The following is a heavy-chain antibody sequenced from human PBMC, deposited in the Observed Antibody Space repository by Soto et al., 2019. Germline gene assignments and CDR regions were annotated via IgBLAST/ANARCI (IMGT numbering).Heavy chain of an antibody. CDR2: IYPGHSDT. CDR1: GYSFASYW. D-gene: IGHD6-6*01. CDR3: ARTRSFTLGFYYDGMDV. Sequence: GESLKISLQGSGYSFASYWIGWVRQMPGKDLEWMGIIYPGHSDTRYSPSFQGQVTISADKSLRTAYLQWTSLKASDTALYYCARTRSFTLGFYYDGMDVWGQGTTVTVSS. V-gene: IGHV5-51*01. J-gene: IGHJ6*02.